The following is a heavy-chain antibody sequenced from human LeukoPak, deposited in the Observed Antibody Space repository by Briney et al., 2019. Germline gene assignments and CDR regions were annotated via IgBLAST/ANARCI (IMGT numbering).Heavy chain of an antibody. V-gene: IGHV3-33*01. CDR1: GFTFRSYG. D-gene: IGHD6-13*01. J-gene: IGHJ4*02. CDR3: ARGSEAAAGAFDY. Sequence: PGRSLRLSCAASGFTFRSYGMHWVRQAPGKGLEWVAIVWYDGNNKYYADSVKGRFTVSGDNSKDTVSLQLNSLRAEDTAVYYCARGSEAAAGAFDYWGQGALVTVSS. CDR2: VWYDGNNK.